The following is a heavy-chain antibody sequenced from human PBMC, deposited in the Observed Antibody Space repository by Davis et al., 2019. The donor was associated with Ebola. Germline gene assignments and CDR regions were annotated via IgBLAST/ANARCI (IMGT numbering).Heavy chain of an antibody. CDR2: VRSHGSDD. V-gene: IGHV3-30*02. D-gene: IGHD4-11*01. CDR3: ARDSDDYSFDY. J-gene: IGHJ4*02. Sequence: GESLKISCAASGFTFSGSWMHWVRQAPGRGLEWVAFVRSHGSDDHYADSVKGRFTISRDNSKNTLYLQMNSLRPEDTAVYYCARDSDDYSFDYWGQGTLVTVSS. CDR1: GFTFSGSW.